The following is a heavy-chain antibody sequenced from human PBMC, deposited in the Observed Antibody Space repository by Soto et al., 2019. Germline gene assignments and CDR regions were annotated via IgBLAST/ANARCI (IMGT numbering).Heavy chain of an antibody. CDR2: IYYSGST. Sequence: XXTLSLTCTVSGGSISSYYWNWIRQPPGKGLEWIGYIYYSGSTNYNPSLKSRVTISVDTSKNQFSLKLSSVTAADTDVYYCARQPLGATVDYYYYGMDVWGQGTTVTVSS. D-gene: IGHD1-26*01. V-gene: IGHV4-59*08. J-gene: IGHJ6*02. CDR3: ARQPLGATVDYYYYGMDV. CDR1: GGSISSYY.